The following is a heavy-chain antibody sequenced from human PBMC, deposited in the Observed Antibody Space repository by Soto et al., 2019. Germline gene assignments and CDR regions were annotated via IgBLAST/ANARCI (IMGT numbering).Heavy chain of an antibody. CDR2: ISAYNGNT. D-gene: IGHD3-22*01. V-gene: IGHV1-18*01. CDR3: ARADYYDSSGYFYP. Sequence: ASVKVSCKASGYTFTSYGISWVRQAPGQGLEWMGWISAYNGNTNYAQKLQGRVTMTTDTSTSTAYMELRSLRSDDTAVYYCARADYYDSSGYFYPWGQGTLVTVSS. J-gene: IGHJ5*02. CDR1: GYTFTSYG.